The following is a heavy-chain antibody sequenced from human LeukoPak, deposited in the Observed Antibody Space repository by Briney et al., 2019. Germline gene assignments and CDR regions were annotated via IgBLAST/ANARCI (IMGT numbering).Heavy chain of an antibody. CDR1: GGSFSGYY. Sequence: PSETLSPTCAVYGGSFSGYYWSWIRQPPGKGLEWIGEINHSGSTNYNPSLKSRVTISVDTSKNQFSLKLSSVTAADTAVYYCARAGYYYGSGEANWFDPWGQGTLVTVSS. CDR2: INHSGST. D-gene: IGHD3-10*01. J-gene: IGHJ5*02. CDR3: ARAGYYYGSGEANWFDP. V-gene: IGHV4-34*01.